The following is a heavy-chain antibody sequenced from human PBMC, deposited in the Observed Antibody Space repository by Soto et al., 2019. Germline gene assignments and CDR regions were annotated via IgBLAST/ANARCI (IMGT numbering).Heavy chain of an antibody. Sequence: SETLSLTCTVSGGSISSYYWSWIRQPPGKGLEWIGYIYYSGSTNYNPSLKSRVTISVDTSKNQFSLKLSSVTAADTAVYYCAREGFWSGYYTGTLHYYYGMDVWGQGTTVTVS. V-gene: IGHV4-59*01. CDR1: GGSISSYY. D-gene: IGHD3-3*01. CDR2: IYYSGST. J-gene: IGHJ6*02. CDR3: AREGFWSGYYTGTLHYYYGMDV.